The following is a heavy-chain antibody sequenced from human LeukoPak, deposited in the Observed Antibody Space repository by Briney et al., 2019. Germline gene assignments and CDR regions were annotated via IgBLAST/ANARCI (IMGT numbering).Heavy chain of an antibody. D-gene: IGHD2-15*01. CDR3: ASYCSGGSCYPRNAFDI. CDR1: GGAITSYH. CDR2: FHTSGST. Sequence: SETLSLTCTVSGGAITSYHWSWIRQPAGKGLEWIGRFHTSGSTNYNPSLKSRVTMSVDTSKNQFSLKLSSVTAADTAVYYCASYCSGGSCYPRNAFDIWGQGTMVTVSS. V-gene: IGHV4-4*07. J-gene: IGHJ3*02.